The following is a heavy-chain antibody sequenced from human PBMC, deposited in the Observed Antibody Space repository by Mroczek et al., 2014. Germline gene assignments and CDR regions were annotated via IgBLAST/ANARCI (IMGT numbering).Heavy chain of an antibody. CDR3: ARVRDSAASDAFDI. CDR1: GFTFSSYA. J-gene: IGHJ3*02. CDR2: ISYDGSNK. V-gene: IGHV3-30-3*01. Sequence: ESGGGVVQPGRSLRLSCAASGFTFSSYAMHWVRQAPGKGLEWVAVISYDGSNKYYADSVKGRFTISRDNSKNTLYLQMNSLRAEDTAVYYCARVRDSAASDAFDIWGQGTMVTVSS.